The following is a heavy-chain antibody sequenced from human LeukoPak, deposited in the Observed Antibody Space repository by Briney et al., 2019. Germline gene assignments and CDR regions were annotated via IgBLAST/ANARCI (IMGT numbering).Heavy chain of an antibody. V-gene: IGHV4-59*01. CDR2: ISYSGST. CDR3: AREGTAGTNLNWFDP. Sequence: SETLSLTCTVSGGSISSYYWSWSRQPPGKGLEWIGYISYSGSTNFNPSLKSRVTISVDTSKNQFSLKLSSVTAADTAVYYCAREGTAGTNLNWFDPWGQGTLVTVSS. J-gene: IGHJ5*02. CDR1: GGSISSYY. D-gene: IGHD1-1*01.